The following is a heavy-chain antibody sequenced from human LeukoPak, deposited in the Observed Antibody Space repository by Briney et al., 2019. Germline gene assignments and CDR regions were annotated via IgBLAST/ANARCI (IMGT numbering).Heavy chain of an antibody. D-gene: IGHD1-26*01. CDR2: ISYDGSNK. J-gene: IGHJ4*02. V-gene: IGHV3-30*03. CDR3: ARDGELPLPDY. CDR1: GFTFSSYG. Sequence: GGSLTLSCAASGFTFSSYGMHWVRQAPGKGLEWVAVISYDGSNKYYADSVKGRFTISRDNSKNTLYLQMNSLRAEDTAVYYCARDGELPLPDYWGQGTLVTASS.